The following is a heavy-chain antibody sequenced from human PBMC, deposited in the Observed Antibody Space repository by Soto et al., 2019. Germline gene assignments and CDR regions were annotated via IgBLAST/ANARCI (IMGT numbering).Heavy chain of an antibody. D-gene: IGHD3-9*01. J-gene: IGHJ6*02. V-gene: IGHV3-33*01. Sequence: GGSLRLSCAASGFTFSSYGMHWVRQAPGKGLEWVAVIWYDGINKYYADSVKGRFTISRDNSKNTLYLQMNSLRAEDTAVYYCARDNGILTGYYKAYYYYGMDVWGQGTTVTVSS. CDR1: GFTFSSYG. CDR3: ARDNGILTGYYKAYYYYGMDV. CDR2: IWYDGINK.